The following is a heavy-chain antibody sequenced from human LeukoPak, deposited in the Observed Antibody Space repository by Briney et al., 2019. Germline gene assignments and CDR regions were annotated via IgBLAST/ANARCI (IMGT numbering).Heavy chain of an antibody. V-gene: IGHV4-59*01. D-gene: IGHD3-16*01. J-gene: IGHJ4*02. CDR3: ARDPSTFYFDY. Sequence: SETLSLTCTVSGGSISSYYWSWIRQPPGKGLEWIGYIYSSGSTDYNPALKSRVTISVDTSKSQFSLKLSSVTAADTAIYYCARDPSTFYFDYWGQAAPATVSS. CDR1: GGSISSYY. CDR2: IYSSGST.